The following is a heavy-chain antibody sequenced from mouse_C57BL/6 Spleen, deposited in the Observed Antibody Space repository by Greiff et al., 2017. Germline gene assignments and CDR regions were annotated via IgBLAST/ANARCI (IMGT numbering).Heavy chain of an antibody. CDR3: AREGFYNGYYAWFAY. V-gene: IGHV3-6*01. D-gene: IGHD2-3*01. Sequence: DVKLVESGPGLVKPSQSLSLTCSVTGYSITCGYYWNWIRQFPGNTLEWMGYISYDGSNNYNPYLKNRISITRDTSKNQFFLKLNSVTTEDTATYYGAREGFYNGYYAWFAYWGQGTLVTVSA. J-gene: IGHJ3*01. CDR1: GYSITCGYY. CDR2: ISYDGSN.